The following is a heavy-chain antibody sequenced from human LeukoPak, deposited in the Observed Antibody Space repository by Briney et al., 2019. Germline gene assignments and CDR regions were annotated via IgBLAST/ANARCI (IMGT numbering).Heavy chain of an antibody. CDR1: GGTFSSYA. D-gene: IGHD6-13*01. V-gene: IGHV1-69*01. J-gene: IGHJ4*02. Sequence: ASVKVSCKASGGTFSSYAISWVRQAPGQGLEWMGGIIPIFGTANYAQKFQGRVTITADESTSTAYMELSSLRSEDTAVYYCASPFGSSSWVHYFDYWGQGTLVSVST. CDR2: IIPIFGTA. CDR3: ASPFGSSSWVHYFDY.